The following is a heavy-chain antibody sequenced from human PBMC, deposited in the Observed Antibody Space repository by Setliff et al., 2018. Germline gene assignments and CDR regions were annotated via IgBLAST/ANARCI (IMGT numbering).Heavy chain of an antibody. J-gene: IGHJ4*01. Sequence: PGGSLRLSCAASGFTVSSFSMHWVRQAPVKGLDWVATLSDDGSNEFYADSVKGRFTIFRDRSRNTVELQMDSLRDEDTAVYYCGRDLNNLGFIDFWGHGTPVTVSS. D-gene: IGHD7-27*01. V-gene: IGHV3-30*03. CDR2: LSDDGSNE. CDR1: GFTVSSFS. CDR3: GRDLNNLGFIDF.